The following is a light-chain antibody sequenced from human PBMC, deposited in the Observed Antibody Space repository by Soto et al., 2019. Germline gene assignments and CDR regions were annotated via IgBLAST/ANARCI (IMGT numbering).Light chain of an antibody. J-gene: IGKJ1*01. CDR3: QQYFTSPWT. V-gene: IGKV1-5*01. CDR2: DAS. CDR1: QSVSRR. Sequence: DIQMTQSPSTLSASVGDRITITCRASQSVSRRLAWYQQKPGKAPKLLIYDASSLESGVPSRFSGRGSGTEFTLTISSLQAEDVAVYYCQQYFTSPWTFGQGTKVEI.